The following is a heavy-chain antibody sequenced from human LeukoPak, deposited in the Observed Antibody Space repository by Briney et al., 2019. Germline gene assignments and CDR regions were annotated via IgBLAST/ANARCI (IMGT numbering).Heavy chain of an antibody. CDR1: GLAFSSYA. CDR2: ISGSGGST. CDR3: AKVPAAYNWFDP. V-gene: IGHV3-23*01. D-gene: IGHD2-2*01. J-gene: IGHJ5*02. Sequence: GGSLRLSCAASGLAFSSYAMSWVRQAPGKGLEWVSGISGSGGSTYYADSVKGRFTISRDNSKNTLYLQMNSLRAEDTAVYYCAKVPAAYNWFDPWGQGTLVTVSS.